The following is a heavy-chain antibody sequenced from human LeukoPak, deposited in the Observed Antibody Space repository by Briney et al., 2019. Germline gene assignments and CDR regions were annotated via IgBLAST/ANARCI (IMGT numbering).Heavy chain of an antibody. D-gene: IGHD5-24*01. CDR3: ARHRRDGCNYLLAFDI. Sequence: SETLSLTCAVYGGSFSGYYWSWIRQPPGKGLEWIGEINHSGSTNYNPSLKSRVTISVDTSKNQFSLKLSSVTAADTAVYYCARHRRDGCNYLLAFDIWGQGTMVTVSS. CDR1: GGSFSGYY. V-gene: IGHV4-34*01. J-gene: IGHJ3*02. CDR2: INHSGST.